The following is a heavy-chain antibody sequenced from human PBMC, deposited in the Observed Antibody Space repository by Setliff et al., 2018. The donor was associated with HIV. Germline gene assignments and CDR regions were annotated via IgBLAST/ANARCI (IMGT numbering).Heavy chain of an antibody. J-gene: IGHJ6*02. V-gene: IGHV1-2*02. CDR2: INPHTGVT. CDR3: ARDLRDGFEEWFSTLDDGMDV. Sequence: GASVKVSCKTSGYIFIRYYIFWVRQAPGQGLEWMGNINPHTGVTKYAEKFQGRVTMTRDTSINTIYMELSRLRSYDTAVYYCARDLRDGFEEWFSTLDDGMDVWGQGTTVTVSS. CDR1: GYIFIRYY. D-gene: IGHD3-3*01.